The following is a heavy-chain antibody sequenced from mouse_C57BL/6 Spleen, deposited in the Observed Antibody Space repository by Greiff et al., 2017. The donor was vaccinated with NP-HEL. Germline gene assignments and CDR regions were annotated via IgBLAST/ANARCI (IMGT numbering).Heavy chain of an antibody. V-gene: IGHV1-26*01. CDR2: INPNNGGT. CDR3: ARSGYYGSSGWYFDV. CDR1: GYTFTDYY. Sequence: EVQLQQSGPELVKPGASVKISCKASGYTFTDYYMNWVKQSHGKSLEWIGDINPNNGGTSYNQKFKGKATLTVDKSSSTAYMELRSLTSEDSAAYYCARSGYYGSSGWYFDVWGTGTTVTVSS. D-gene: IGHD1-1*01. J-gene: IGHJ1*03.